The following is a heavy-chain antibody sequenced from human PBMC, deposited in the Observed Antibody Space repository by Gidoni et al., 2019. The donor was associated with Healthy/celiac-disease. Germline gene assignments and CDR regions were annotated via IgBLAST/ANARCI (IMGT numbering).Heavy chain of an antibody. Sequence: EVQLLESGGGLVQPGGSLRLSCAASGFTFSRYAMSWVGQAPGKGLEWVSAIRGSGGSTYYADSGKGRFTISRDNSKNTLYLKMNSLRAEDTAVYYCAGGYCSSTSCYDETYYGMDVWGQGTTVTVSS. CDR2: IRGSGGST. CDR1: GFTFSRYA. CDR3: AGGYCSSTSCYDETYYGMDV. D-gene: IGHD2-2*01. V-gene: IGHV3-23*01. J-gene: IGHJ6*02.